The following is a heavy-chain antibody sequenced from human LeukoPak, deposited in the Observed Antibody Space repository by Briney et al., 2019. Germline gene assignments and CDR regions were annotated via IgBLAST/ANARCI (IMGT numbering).Heavy chain of an antibody. V-gene: IGHV3-43*02. Sequence: GGSVRLSCAASGFTFDDYAMHWVRQAPGKCLEWVSLISGDGGSTYYADSVKGRFTISRDNSKNSLYLQMNSLRTEDTALYYCAKDSRYSYYYDSSGLPAAGGQGTLVTVSS. J-gene: IGHJ4*02. CDR2: ISGDGGST. D-gene: IGHD3-22*01. CDR1: GFTFDDYA. CDR3: AKDSRYSYYYDSSGLPAA.